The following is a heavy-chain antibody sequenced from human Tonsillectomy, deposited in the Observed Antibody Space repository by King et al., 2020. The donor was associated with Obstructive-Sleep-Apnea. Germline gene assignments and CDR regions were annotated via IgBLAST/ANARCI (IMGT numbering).Heavy chain of an antibody. CDR2: ISDDGINK. CDR1: GFTFSSYG. D-gene: IGHD3-16*01. J-gene: IGHJ4*02. Sequence: VQLVESGGGVVQPGRSLRLSCAASGFTFSSYGMHWVRQAPGKGLEWVAVISDDGINKDYAGSVKGRFTITRDNSKNTLYLQMNSLRAEDTAVYYCAKDGGGHHGIHGYYFDYWGQGTLVTVSS. CDR3: AKDGGGHHGIHGYYFDY. V-gene: IGHV3-30*18.